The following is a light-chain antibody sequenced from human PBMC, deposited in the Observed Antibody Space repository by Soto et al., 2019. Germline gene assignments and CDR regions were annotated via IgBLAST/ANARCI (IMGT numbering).Light chain of an antibody. CDR2: DAY. CDR1: QTVRNH. V-gene: IGKV3-11*01. J-gene: IGKJ3*01. CDR3: QQRDTWPPFT. Sequence: EIVLTQSPATLSLSPGERATLSCRASQTVRNHLAWYQQKPGQAPRLLIFDAYNRASGIPARFSGSGSGTDFTLTISSLEPEDFAVYYCQQRDTWPPFTFGPGTKVDFK.